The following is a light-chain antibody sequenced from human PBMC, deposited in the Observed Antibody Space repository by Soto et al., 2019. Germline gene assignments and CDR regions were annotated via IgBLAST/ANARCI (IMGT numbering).Light chain of an antibody. CDR2: KAS. Sequence: DIQMTQSPSTLSASVGDTVTMTCWASQSISSWLAWYQQKPGRAPKVLIYKASSLESGVPSRFSGSGSGTEFTLTISGLQPDDFATYYSQQYKSYPGRFGQGTKGDIK. J-gene: IGKJ1*01. V-gene: IGKV1-5*03. CDR1: QSISSW. CDR3: QQYKSYPGR.